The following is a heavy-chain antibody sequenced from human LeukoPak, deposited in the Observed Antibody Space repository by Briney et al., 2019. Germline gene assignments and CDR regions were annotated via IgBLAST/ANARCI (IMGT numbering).Heavy chain of an antibody. CDR2: TSSSDAGT. CDR3: AKAPVTSCRGAYCYPFDS. Sequence: GSLRLSCAASGFTLSTYAMSWVRQTPGKGLEWVAATSSSDAGTYHADSVRGRFTISRDNSKNTLYLQMNSLRAEDAAVYFCAKAPVTSCRGAYCYPFDSWGQGTLVTVSS. CDR1: GFTLSTYA. J-gene: IGHJ4*02. D-gene: IGHD2-21*01. V-gene: IGHV3-23*01.